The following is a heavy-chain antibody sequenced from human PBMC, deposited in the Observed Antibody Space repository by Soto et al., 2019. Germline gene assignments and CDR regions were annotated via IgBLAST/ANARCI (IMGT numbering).Heavy chain of an antibody. V-gene: IGHV6-1*01. CDR1: GDSVSSNSAA. CDR2: TYYRSKWYN. CDR3: ARGSSSVVYYYYGMDV. D-gene: IGHD6-6*01. Sequence: SPTLSLTCAISGDSVSSNSAAWNWIRQSPSRGLEWLGRTYYRSKWYNDYAVSVKSRITINPDTSKNQFSLQLNSVTPEDTAVYYCARGSSSVVYYYYGMDVWGQGTTVTVSS. J-gene: IGHJ6*02.